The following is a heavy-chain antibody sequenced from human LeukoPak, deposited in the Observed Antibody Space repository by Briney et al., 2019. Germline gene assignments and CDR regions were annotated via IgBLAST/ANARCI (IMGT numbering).Heavy chain of an antibody. Sequence: GGSLRLSCAASGFTFSSYAMSWVRQAPGKGLEAPGKGLEWVSAISASGVGTYYAASVKGRFAISRDNSRNTVHLQMNSMRAEDTAVYYCAKPMDTYFISAAGGAFDVWGQGTMVTVSS. CDR1: GFTFSSYA. CDR3: AKPMDTYFISAAGGAFDV. D-gene: IGHD6-13*01. CDR2: ISASGVGT. V-gene: IGHV3-23*01. J-gene: IGHJ3*01.